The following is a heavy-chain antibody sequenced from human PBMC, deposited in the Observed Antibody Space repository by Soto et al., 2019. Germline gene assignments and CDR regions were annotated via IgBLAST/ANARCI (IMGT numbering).Heavy chain of an antibody. CDR2: IGTACDT. CDR1: GFTFNSYD. D-gene: IGHD1-7*01. CDR3: AREVITGTTSYYYYYMDV. J-gene: IGHJ6*03. V-gene: IGHV3-13*01. Sequence: LILSCADSGFTFNSYDMHWVRQATLQNLYWVSAIGTACDTYYPVSVKGRFTISRENAKNSLYLQMNSLRAGDTAVYYCAREVITGTTSYYYYYMDVWGKGTTVTVSS.